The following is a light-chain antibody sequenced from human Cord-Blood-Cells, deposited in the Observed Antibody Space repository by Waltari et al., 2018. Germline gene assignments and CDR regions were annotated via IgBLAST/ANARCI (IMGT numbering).Light chain of an antibody. J-gene: IGKJ1*01. CDR2: GAS. CDR1: QSVSSSY. V-gene: IGKV3-20*01. Sequence: ESVLTKSPGTLSLSPGERATLSCRASQSVSSSYLAWYQQKPGQAPRLRIYGASSRATGIPDRFSGSGSGTDFAVTISGLGPEDFAVDYCQQDGSSPRTFGQGTKVEIK. CDR3: QQDGSSPRT.